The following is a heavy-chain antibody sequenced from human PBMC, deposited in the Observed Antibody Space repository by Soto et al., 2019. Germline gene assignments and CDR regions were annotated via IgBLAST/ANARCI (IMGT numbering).Heavy chain of an antibody. Sequence: QVQLVESGGGVVQPGGSLRLSCAASGFTFGRHGMQWVRQAPGKGLEWVAVIGWDGRRDSYADSVKGRFTISRDNGQNTLYLQMNSLRAEDTAVYYCARDDDYGDNGLDYWGQGTLVTVSS. CDR1: GFTFGRHG. V-gene: IGHV3-33*01. D-gene: IGHD4-17*01. CDR2: IGWDGRRD. J-gene: IGHJ4*02. CDR3: ARDDDYGDNGLDY.